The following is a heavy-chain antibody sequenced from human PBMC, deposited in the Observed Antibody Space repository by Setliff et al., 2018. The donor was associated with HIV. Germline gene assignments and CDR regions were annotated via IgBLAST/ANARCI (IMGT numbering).Heavy chain of an antibody. J-gene: IGHJ6*02. Sequence: GGSLRLSCAASGFIFDTYAMHWVRQAPGKGLEWVAVTSYDGGDKYYADSVKGRFTISRDNSVNTLFLQIISLRVEDTAVYYCARVRSWNFVDGMDVWGQGTTVTVSS. CDR2: TSYDGGDK. CDR1: GFIFDTYA. V-gene: IGHV3-30*04. CDR3: ARVRSWNFVDGMDV. D-gene: IGHD1-7*01.